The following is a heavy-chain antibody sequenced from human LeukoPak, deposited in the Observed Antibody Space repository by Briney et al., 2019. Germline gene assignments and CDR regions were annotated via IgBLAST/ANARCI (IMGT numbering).Heavy chain of an antibody. J-gene: IGHJ1*01. CDR3: ARDHSSSWPEYFQH. Sequence: GRSLRLSCAASGFTFSSYGMHWVRQAPGKGLEWVAVISYDGSNKYYADSVKGRFTISRDNSKNTLYLQMNSLRAEDTAVYYCARDHSSSWPEYFQHWGQGTLVTVSS. CDR1: GFTFSSYG. CDR2: ISYDGSNK. V-gene: IGHV3-30*03. D-gene: IGHD6-13*01.